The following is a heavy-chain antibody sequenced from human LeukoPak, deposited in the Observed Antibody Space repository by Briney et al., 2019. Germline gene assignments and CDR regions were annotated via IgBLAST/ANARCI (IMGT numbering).Heavy chain of an antibody. CDR3: AGLVGRYSSGLYYYYFDY. CDR2: IYYSGSGST. D-gene: IGHD3-22*01. CDR1: GGSISSYS. J-gene: IGHJ4*02. V-gene: IGHV4-59*12. Sequence: SETLSLTCAVSGGSISSYSWSWIRQPPGKGLEWIGYIYYSGSGSTNYNPSLKSRVTISVDMSKNQFFLNLSSVTAADTAVYYCAGLVGRYSSGLYYYYFDYWGQGTLVTVSS.